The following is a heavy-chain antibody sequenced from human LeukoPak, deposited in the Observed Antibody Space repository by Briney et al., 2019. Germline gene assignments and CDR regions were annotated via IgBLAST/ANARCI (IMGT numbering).Heavy chain of an antibody. CDR2: IVVGSGNT. CDR3: ASWEYCSSTSCPPGDY. Sequence: ASVKVSCKASGFTFTSSAMQWVRQARGQRLEWIGWIVVGSGNTNYAQKFQERVTITRDMSTSTAYMELSSLRSEDTAVYYCASWEYCSSTSCPPGDYWGQGTLVTVSS. J-gene: IGHJ4*02. CDR1: GFTFTSSA. D-gene: IGHD2-2*01. V-gene: IGHV1-58*02.